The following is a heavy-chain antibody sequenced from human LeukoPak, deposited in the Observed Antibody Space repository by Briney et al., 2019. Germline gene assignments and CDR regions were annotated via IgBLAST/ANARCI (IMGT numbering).Heavy chain of an antibody. J-gene: IGHJ4*02. CDR1: GYTSTSYG. D-gene: IGHD3-22*01. CDR3: ARDPDEMYYDSSGYSDY. Sequence: ASVKVSCKASGYTSTSYGISWVRQAPGQGLEWMGWISAYNGNTNYAQKLQGRVTMTTDTSTSTAYMELRSLKSDDTAVYYCARDPDEMYYDSSGYSDYWGQGTLVTVSS. CDR2: ISAYNGNT. V-gene: IGHV1-18*01.